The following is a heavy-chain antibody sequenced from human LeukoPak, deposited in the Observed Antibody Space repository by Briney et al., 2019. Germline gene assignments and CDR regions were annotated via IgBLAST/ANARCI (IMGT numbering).Heavy chain of an antibody. Sequence: SETLSLTCAVYGGSFSGYYWSWIRQPPGKGLEWIGEINHSGSTNYNPSLKSRVTISVDTSKNQFSLKLSSVTAADTAVYYCATLYGDSLDYWGQGTLVTVSS. CDR2: INHSGST. CDR3: ATLYGDSLDY. J-gene: IGHJ4*02. V-gene: IGHV4-34*01. CDR1: GGSFSGYY. D-gene: IGHD4-17*01.